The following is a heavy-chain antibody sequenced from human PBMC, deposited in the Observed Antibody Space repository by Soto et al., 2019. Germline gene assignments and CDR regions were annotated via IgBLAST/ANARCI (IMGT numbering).Heavy chain of an antibody. CDR2: INPSSGST. CDR3: ARDSVVVTAIPFWYFDL. J-gene: IGHJ2*01. Sequence: QATRQGLEWMGLINPSSGSTSYAQKLQGRVTMTRDTSTSTVYMELSSLRSEDTAVYYCARDSVVVTAIPFWYFDLWGRGTLVTVSS. V-gene: IGHV1-46*01. D-gene: IGHD2-21*02.